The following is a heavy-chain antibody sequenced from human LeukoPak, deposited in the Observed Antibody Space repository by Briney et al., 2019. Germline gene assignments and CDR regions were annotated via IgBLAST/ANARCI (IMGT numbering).Heavy chain of an antibody. CDR3: ASPYCGRIAWYGGNY. CDR2: ISRDGRIT. J-gene: IGHJ4*02. Sequence: PGGSMRLSCAASGFTFTNHWMHWVRPAPGKGRVWVSRISRDGRITNYADSVKGRFTISRDNAKNTLYPQMNSLRAEDTAVYYCASPYCGRIAWYGGNYWGQGTLVTVSS. CDR1: GFTFTNHW. V-gene: IGHV3-74*01. D-gene: IGHD2-21*01.